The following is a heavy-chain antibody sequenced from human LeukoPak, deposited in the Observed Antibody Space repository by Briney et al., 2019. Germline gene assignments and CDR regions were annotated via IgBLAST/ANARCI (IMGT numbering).Heavy chain of an antibody. Sequence: SETLSLTCTVSGGSISSGGFYWNWIRQHPGKGLEWIGYIYYRENTYYNPSLKSRITMSLDTSKNQFSLRLSSVTAADTAVYYCARGLDGDYAIWGQGTLVTVSS. CDR2: IYYRENT. D-gene: IGHD4-17*01. CDR3: ARGLDGDYAI. CDR1: GGSISSGGFY. J-gene: IGHJ4*02. V-gene: IGHV4-31*03.